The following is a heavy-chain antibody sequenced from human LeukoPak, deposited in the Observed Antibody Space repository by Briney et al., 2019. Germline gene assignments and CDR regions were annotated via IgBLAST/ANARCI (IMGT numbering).Heavy chain of an antibody. CDR2: IQQGGSEK. J-gene: IGHJ4*02. V-gene: IGHV3-7*05. D-gene: IGHD6-6*01. CDR3: ARCHSSSSGDY. CDR1: GFTFSSYW. Sequence: GGSLRLSCAASGFTFSSYWMSCVRQAPGKGLEWVANIQQGGSEKYYVDSVKGRFTISRDNAKNFLFLQMNSLRAEDTAVYYCARCHSSSSGDYWGQGTLVTVSS.